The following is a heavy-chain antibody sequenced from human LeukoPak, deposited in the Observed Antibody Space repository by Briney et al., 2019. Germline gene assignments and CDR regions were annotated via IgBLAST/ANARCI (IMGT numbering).Heavy chain of an antibody. CDR2: INPGGGDT. CDR3: ARELSGGFFDY. CDR1: GYTFTGYY. D-gene: IGHD3-10*01. Sequence: ASVKVSCKASGYTFTGYYMHWVRQAPGQGLEWLGRINPGGGDTHYAQKFQGRVTMTTDTSTSTVNMELSSLRSEDTAVYSCARELSGGFFDYWGQGTLV. J-gene: IGHJ4*02. V-gene: IGHV1-46*01.